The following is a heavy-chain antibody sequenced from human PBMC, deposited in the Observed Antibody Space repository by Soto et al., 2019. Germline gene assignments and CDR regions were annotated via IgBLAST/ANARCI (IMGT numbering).Heavy chain of an antibody. CDR3: AREGYSSTSKYYYGMDV. CDR1: GGSISSYY. D-gene: IGHD2-2*01. CDR2: IYYSGST. J-gene: IGHJ6*02. Sequence: PSETLSLTCTVSGGSISSYYWSWIRQPPGKGLEWIGYIYYSGSTNYNPSLKSRVTISVDTSENQFSLKLSSVTAADTAVYYCAREGYSSTSKYYYGMDVWGQGTTVTVSS. V-gene: IGHV4-59*01.